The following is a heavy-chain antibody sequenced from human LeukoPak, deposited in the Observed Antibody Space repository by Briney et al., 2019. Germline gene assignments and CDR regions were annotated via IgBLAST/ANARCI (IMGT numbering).Heavy chain of an antibody. V-gene: IGHV3-33*06. CDR2: IWYDRSNK. D-gene: IGHD1-1*01. CDR3: AKDNPSTGTFDY. J-gene: IGHJ4*02. CDR1: GFTFSSYG. Sequence: PGGALRLSCAASGFTFSSYGMHWVRQAPGKGLEGVAVIWYDRSNKYYEDSVKGRFTISRDNSKNTLYLQMNSLRAEDTAVHYCAKDNPSTGTFDYWGQGTLVTVSS.